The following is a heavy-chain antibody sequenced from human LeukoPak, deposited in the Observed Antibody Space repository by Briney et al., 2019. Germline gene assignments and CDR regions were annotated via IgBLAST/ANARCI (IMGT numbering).Heavy chain of an antibody. CDR2: ISSSSSYI. D-gene: IGHD5-18*01. CDR1: GFTFSSYS. CDR3: ARDGYDVDTAMVVPFDY. V-gene: IGHV3-21*01. J-gene: IGHJ4*02. Sequence: GGSLTLSCAASGFTFSSYSMNWVRQAPGKGLEWVSSISSSSSYIYYADSVKGRFTISRDNAKNSLYLQMNSLRAEDTAVYYCARDGYDVDTAMVVPFDYWGQGTLVTVSS.